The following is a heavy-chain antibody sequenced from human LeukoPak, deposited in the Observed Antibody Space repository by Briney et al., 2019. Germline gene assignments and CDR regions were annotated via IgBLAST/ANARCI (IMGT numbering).Heavy chain of an antibody. Sequence: ASVKVSCKASGYSVSDFGISWVRQTPGQGLEWMGWISGNNDNPNYGQKLQGRFTVTTDSSTSTAYMELRNLRSDDTAVYYCARDGTSTDDCWGQGTVVTVAS. V-gene: IGHV1-18*01. CDR3: ARDGTSTDDC. D-gene: IGHD2-2*01. J-gene: IGHJ4*02. CDR1: GYSVSDFG. CDR2: ISGNNDNP.